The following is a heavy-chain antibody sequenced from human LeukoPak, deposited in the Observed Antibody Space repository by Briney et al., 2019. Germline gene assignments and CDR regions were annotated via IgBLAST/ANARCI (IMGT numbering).Heavy chain of an antibody. CDR2: VSASGGST. J-gene: IGHJ4*01. Sequence: GGSLRLSCAASGFTFSSYAMSWVRQAPGKGLEWVSAVSASGGSTYYADSVKGRFTIFRDNSKNTLYLQMNSLRDDDTAVYYCATPQGDYWGQGTLVTVSS. CDR1: GFTFSSYA. V-gene: IGHV3-23*01. CDR3: ATPQGDY.